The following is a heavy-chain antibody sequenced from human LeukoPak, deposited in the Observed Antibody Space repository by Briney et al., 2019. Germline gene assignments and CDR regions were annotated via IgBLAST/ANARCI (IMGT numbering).Heavy chain of an antibody. CDR2: INPNSGGT. Sequence: GASVKVSCKASGYTFTDYYMHWVRQAPGQGLEWMGWINPNSGGTDYAQKFQGWVTMTRDTSISTAYMELSRLRSDDTAVYYCARADEWAAAGVDYWGQGTLVTVSS. J-gene: IGHJ4*02. V-gene: IGHV1-2*04. CDR3: ARADEWAAAGVDY. CDR1: GYTFTDYY. D-gene: IGHD6-13*01.